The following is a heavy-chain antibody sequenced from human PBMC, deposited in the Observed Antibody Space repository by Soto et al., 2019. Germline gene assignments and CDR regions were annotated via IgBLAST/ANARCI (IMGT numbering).Heavy chain of an antibody. D-gene: IGHD3-3*01. J-gene: IGHJ4*02. Sequence: GGSLRLSCAASGFTFSSYAMSWVRQAPGKGLEWVSAISGSGGSTYYADSVKGRFTISRDNSKNTLYLQMNSLRAEDTAVYYCALYDFWSGYYEDAFDYWGQGTLVTVSS. CDR2: ISGSGGST. CDR1: GFTFSSYA. CDR3: ALYDFWSGYYEDAFDY. V-gene: IGHV3-23*01.